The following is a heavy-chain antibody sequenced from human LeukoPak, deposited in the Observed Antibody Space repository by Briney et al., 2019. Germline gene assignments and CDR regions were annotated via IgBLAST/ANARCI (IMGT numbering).Heavy chain of an antibody. Sequence: GASVKVSCKASGYTFTGYYMNWVRQAPGQGLEWMGWINPNSGRTNYAHNFQGRVTLTRDPSISTAYMELSRLTSDDTAVYYCARVVVDTIMANYYFDYWGQGTLVTVSS. CDR3: ARVVVDTIMANYYFDY. J-gene: IGHJ4*02. CDR1: GYTFTGYY. D-gene: IGHD5-18*01. V-gene: IGHV1-2*02. CDR2: INPNSGRT.